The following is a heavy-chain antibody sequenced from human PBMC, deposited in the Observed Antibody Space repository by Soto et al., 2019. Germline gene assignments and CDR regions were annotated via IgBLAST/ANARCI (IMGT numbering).Heavy chain of an antibody. CDR3: AKDIGVRGVIYYYYGMDV. CDR1: GFTFSSYS. CDR2: ISSSSSYI. V-gene: IGHV3-21*04. J-gene: IGHJ6*02. Sequence: PGGSLRLSCAASGFTFSSYSMNWVRQAPGKGLEWVSSISSSSSYIYYADSVKGRFTISRDNAKNSLYLQMNSLRAEDTALYYCAKDIGVRGVIYYYYGMDVWGQGSTVIVSS. D-gene: IGHD3-10*01.